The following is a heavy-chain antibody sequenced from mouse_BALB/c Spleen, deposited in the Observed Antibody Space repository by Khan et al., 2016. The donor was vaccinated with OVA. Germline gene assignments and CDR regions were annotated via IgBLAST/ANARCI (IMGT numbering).Heavy chain of an antibody. CDR2: INPYSDDT. D-gene: IGHD2-10*01. J-gene: IGHJ4*01. V-gene: IGHV1S136*01. CDR3: ARSTYYGNPYAMDY. Sequence: EVQLQQSGPELVKPGASVKMSCKASGYTFTSYVMHWVKQKPGQGLEWIGYINPYSDDTKYNEKFKGQATLTSDKSSSTAYMELSSLTSEDSAVYYCARSTYYGNPYAMDYWGQGTSVTVSS. CDR1: GYTFTSYV.